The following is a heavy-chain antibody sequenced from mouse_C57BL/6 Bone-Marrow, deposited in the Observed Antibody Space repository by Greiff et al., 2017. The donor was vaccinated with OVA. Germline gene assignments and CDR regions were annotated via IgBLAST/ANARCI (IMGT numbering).Heavy chain of an antibody. V-gene: IGHV1-64*01. CDR1: GYTFTSYW. CDR2: IHPNSVST. D-gene: IGHD1-1*01. J-gene: IGHJ2*01. CDR3: ARLTFVTTPYYLAY. Sequence: VLLQQPGAELVKPGASVKLSCKASGYTFTSYWMHWVKQRPGQGLAWIGMIHPNSVSTNYNEKFKSKATLTVDKSSSTAYMALSSLTSEDSAVYFCARLTFVTTPYYLAYWGQGTTLTVSS.